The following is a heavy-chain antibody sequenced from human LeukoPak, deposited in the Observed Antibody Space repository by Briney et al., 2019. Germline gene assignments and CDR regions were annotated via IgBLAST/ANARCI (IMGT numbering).Heavy chain of an antibody. Sequence: GGSLRLSCAASGFTFSSYSMNWVRQAPGKGLEWVSSISSSSSYIYYADSVKGRFAISRDNAKNSLYLQMNSLRAEDTAVYYCARDMGSSWPHHAFDIWGQGTMVTVSS. CDR3: ARDMGSSWPHHAFDI. V-gene: IGHV3-21*01. J-gene: IGHJ3*02. CDR2: ISSSSSYI. D-gene: IGHD6-13*01. CDR1: GFTFSSYS.